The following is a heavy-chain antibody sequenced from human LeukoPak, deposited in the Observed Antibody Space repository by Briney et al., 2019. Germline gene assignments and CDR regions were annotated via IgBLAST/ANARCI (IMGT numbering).Heavy chain of an antibody. CDR3: AGGGDFDY. CDR1: GFSFSIYF. Sequence: GGSLRLSCAASGFSFSIYFMNWVRQAPGKGLEWVSSISRTSEDIHYADSVRGRFAISRDNAKNSVYLQMNSLGAEDTAVYFCAGGGDFDYWGQGILVTVSA. V-gene: IGHV3-21*01. D-gene: IGHD3-16*01. CDR2: ISRTSEDI. J-gene: IGHJ4*02.